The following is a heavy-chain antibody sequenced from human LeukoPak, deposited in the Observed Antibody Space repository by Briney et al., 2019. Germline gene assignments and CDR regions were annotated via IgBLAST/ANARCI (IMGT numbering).Heavy chain of an antibody. D-gene: IGHD3-10*01. J-gene: IGHJ4*02. V-gene: IGHV4-39*01. CDR1: GGSVSITNYY. CDR2: IYYTGST. CDR3: ARQLDYYGSGSYSQIDY. Sequence: SETLSLTCTVSGGSVSITNYYWGWIRQPPGKGLEWIGNIYYTGSTYYNPPLKSRVTISVDTSKNQFSLKLSSVTAADTAVFYCARQLDYYGSGSYSQIDYWGQGTLVTVSS.